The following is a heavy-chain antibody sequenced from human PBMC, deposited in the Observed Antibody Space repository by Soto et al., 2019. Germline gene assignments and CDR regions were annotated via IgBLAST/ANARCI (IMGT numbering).Heavy chain of an antibody. CDR2: ISSSSNYI. V-gene: IGHV3-21*01. CDR1: GFTFSTYT. CDR3: ARGRSLTTDAFDA. Sequence: GGSLRLSCAASGFTFSTYTRNWVRQAPGKGLEWVSCISSSSNYIYYADSMKGRFTISRDNAQNSVYLQMNSLGDEDTAVYYCARGRSLTTDAFDAWGQGTMVTVSS. D-gene: IGHD3-22*01. J-gene: IGHJ3*01.